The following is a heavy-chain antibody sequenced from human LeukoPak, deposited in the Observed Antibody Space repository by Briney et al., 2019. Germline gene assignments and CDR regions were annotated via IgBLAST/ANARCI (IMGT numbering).Heavy chain of an antibody. CDR3: ASGNYYDSSGYYSN. D-gene: IGHD3-22*01. Sequence: SQTLSLTCAVSGGSISSGGYSWTWIRQPPGTGLEWIGYIYHSGSAYYNPSLKSRVSISVDRSKNQFSLSLTSVTAADTAVYFCASGNYYDSSGYYSNWGQGTLVTVPS. V-gene: IGHV4-30-2*01. CDR2: IYHSGSA. CDR1: GGSISSGGYS. J-gene: IGHJ4*02.